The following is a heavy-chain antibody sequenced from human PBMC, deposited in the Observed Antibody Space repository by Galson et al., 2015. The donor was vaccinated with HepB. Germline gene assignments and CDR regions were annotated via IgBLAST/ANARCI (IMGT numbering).Heavy chain of an antibody. D-gene: IGHD3-22*01. J-gene: IGHJ4*02. CDR1: GDSVSSNSAA. CDR2: TYYRSKWYN. Sequence: CAISGDSVSSNSAAWNWIRQSPSRGLEWLGRTYYRSKWYNDYAVSVKSRITINPDTSKNQFSLQLNSVTPEDTAVYYCAREIYYDSSGYPNFDYWGQGTLVTVSS. CDR3: AREIYYDSSGYPNFDY. V-gene: IGHV6-1*01.